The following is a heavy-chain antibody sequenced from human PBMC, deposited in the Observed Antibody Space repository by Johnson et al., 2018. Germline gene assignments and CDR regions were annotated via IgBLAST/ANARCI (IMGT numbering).Heavy chain of an antibody. J-gene: IGHJ6*02. CDR2: ISYDGNNK. V-gene: IGHV3-30-3*01. CDR1: GFTFSNYA. CDR3: AKDLGVKDYYGSGRGYGMDV. D-gene: IGHD3-10*01. Sequence: QVQLVESGGGVVQPGRSLRLSCGASGFTFSNYAMHWVRQAPGKGLEWVAVISYDGNNKYYVDSVKGRFTLSRDNSKNTLYLQMNSLRAEDTAVYYCAKDLGVKDYYGSGRGYGMDVWGQGTTVTVSS.